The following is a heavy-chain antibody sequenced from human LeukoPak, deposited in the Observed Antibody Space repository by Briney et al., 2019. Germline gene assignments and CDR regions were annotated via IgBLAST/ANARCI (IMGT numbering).Heavy chain of an antibody. CDR3: ARERGIAVAGKGPTDY. Sequence: ASVKVSCKTSGYSFTRYAMSWVRQAPGQGLEWMGWINTDTRNPTYAQGFTGRFVFSLDTSVSTAYLQISSLKAEDTAVYYCARERGIAVAGKGPTDYWGQGTLVTVSS. CDR1: GYSFTRYA. D-gene: IGHD6-19*01. V-gene: IGHV7-4-1*02. J-gene: IGHJ4*02. CDR2: INTDTRNP.